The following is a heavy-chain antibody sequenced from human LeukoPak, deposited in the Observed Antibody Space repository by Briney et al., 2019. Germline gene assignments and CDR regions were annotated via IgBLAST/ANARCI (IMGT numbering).Heavy chain of an antibody. CDR1: GFTFSSYG. J-gene: IGHJ3*02. D-gene: IGHD1-26*01. V-gene: IGHV3-30*18. CDR3: AKGGGSYGVDAFDI. CDR2: ISYDGSNK. Sequence: GRSLRLSCAASGFTFSSYGMHWVRQAPGKGLEWVAVISYDGSNKYYADSVKGRFTISRDNSKNTLYLQMNSLRAEDTAVYYCAKGGGSYGVDAFDIWGQGTMVTVSS.